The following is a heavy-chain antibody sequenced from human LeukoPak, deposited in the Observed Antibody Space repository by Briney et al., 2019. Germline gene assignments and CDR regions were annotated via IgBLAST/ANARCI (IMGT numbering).Heavy chain of an antibody. J-gene: IGHJ6*02. CDR2: IIPILGIA. D-gene: IGHD3-10*01. Sequence: SVKVSCKASGGTFSSYAISWVRQAPGQGLEWMGRIIPILGIANYAQKFQGRVTITADKSTSTAYMELSSLRSEDTAVYYCAIGEYYYGSGSYHENYYYYYGMDVWGQGTTVTVSS. V-gene: IGHV1-69*04. CDR1: GGTFSSYA. CDR3: AIGEYYYGSGSYHENYYYYYGMDV.